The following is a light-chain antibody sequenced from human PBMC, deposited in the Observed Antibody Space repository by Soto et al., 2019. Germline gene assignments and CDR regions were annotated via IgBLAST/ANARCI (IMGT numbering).Light chain of an antibody. Sequence: DIPMTQSPSTLSASVGDRVTITCRASQTICSWLAWYQQKPGKAPKLLMYKASTLKSGVPSRFSGSGYMTEFTLTISSLQPDDFATYYCQHYYSYSHAFGGGTKVEIK. CDR1: QTICSW. J-gene: IGKJ4*02. CDR2: KAS. CDR3: QHYYSYSHA. V-gene: IGKV1-5*03.